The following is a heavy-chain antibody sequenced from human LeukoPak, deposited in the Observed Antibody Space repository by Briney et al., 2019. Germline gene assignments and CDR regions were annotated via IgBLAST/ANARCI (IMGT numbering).Heavy chain of an antibody. V-gene: IGHV1-2*02. Sequence: ASVKVSCKASGYTFTGYYMHWVRQAPGQGLEWRGWINPNSGGTNYAQKFQGRVTMTRDTSISTAYMELSRLRSDDAAVYYCARDGSEDIVVVPANYYHYGMDVWGQGTTVTVSS. D-gene: IGHD2-2*01. CDR3: ARDGSEDIVVVPANYYHYGMDV. CDR2: INPNSGGT. J-gene: IGHJ6*02. CDR1: GYTFTGYY.